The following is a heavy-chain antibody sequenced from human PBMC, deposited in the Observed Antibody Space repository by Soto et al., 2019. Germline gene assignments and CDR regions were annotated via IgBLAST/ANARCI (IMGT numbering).Heavy chain of an antibody. CDR3: ATATVRTYYDFWSGPAY. CDR2: FDPEDGET. V-gene: IGHV1-24*01. D-gene: IGHD3-3*01. Sequence: ASVKVSCKVSGYTLTELSMHWVRQAPGKGLEWMGGFDPEDGETIYAQKFQGRVTMTEDTSTDTAYMELSSLRSEDTAVYYCATATVRTYYDFWSGPAYWGQGTLVTVSS. CDR1: GYTLTELS. J-gene: IGHJ4*02.